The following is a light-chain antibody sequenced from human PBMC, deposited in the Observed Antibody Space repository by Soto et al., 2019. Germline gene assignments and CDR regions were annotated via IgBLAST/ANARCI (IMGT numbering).Light chain of an antibody. CDR3: LLFYDGVAV. CDR1: TGDVTNRRW. Sequence: QAVVTQEPSLTVSPGGTVTLTCGSSTGDVTNRRWPYWFQQRPGQVPRTLIHDTSNKHPWTPARFSGSLLGGKAALTLSGAQPEDEAVYYCLLFYDGVAVFGGGTQLTVL. CDR2: DTS. J-gene: IGLJ7*01. V-gene: IGLV7-46*01.